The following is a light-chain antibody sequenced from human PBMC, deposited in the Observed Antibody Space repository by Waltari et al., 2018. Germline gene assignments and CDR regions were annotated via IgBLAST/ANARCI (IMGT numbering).Light chain of an antibody. J-gene: IGKJ1*01. Sequence: EIVLTQSPATLSLSPGERATLSCRASQTVTSYLAWYQQKPGQAPRLLIYNASNRANGIPARFSGSGSGTDFTLTINSLEPEDFAVYYCQQRSDWQFGQGTKVEIK. CDR2: NAS. CDR3: QQRSDWQ. CDR1: QTVTSY. V-gene: IGKV3-11*01.